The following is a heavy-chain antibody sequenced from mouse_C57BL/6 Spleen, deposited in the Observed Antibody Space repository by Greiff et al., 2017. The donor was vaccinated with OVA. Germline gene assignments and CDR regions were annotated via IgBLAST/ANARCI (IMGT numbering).Heavy chain of an antibody. CDR1: GFSLTSYG. J-gene: IGHJ3*01. D-gene: IGHD3-2*02. Sequence: QVHVKQSGPGLVQPSQSLSITCTVSGFSLTSYGVHWVRQSPGKGLEWLGVIWSGGSTDYNAAFISRLSISKDNSKSQVFFKMNSLQADDTAIYYCARNRGTAQATSWFAYWGQGTLVTVSA. V-gene: IGHV2-2*01. CDR3: ARNRGTAQATSWFAY. CDR2: IWSGGST.